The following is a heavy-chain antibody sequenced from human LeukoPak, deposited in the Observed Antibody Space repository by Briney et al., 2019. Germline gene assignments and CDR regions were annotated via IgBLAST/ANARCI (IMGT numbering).Heavy chain of an antibody. CDR1: GFAFSSYW. J-gene: IGHJ4*02. CDR3: ARLYRGVDY. Sequence: GGSLRLSCAASGFAFSSYWMHWVRQAPGKGLVWVSRINRDGSSTTYADSVKGRFTISRDNAQNTLYLQMNSLRAEDTAVYYCARLYRGVDYWGQGTLVTVSS. V-gene: IGHV3-74*01. D-gene: IGHD4-11*01. CDR2: INRDGSST.